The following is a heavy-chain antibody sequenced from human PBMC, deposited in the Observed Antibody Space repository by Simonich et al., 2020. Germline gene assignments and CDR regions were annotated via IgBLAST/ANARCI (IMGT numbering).Heavy chain of an antibody. D-gene: IGHD5-12*01. CDR1: GYTFTGYY. CDR2: SNPNSGGT. CDR3: ASSKLATIDY. Sequence: QVKLVQSGAEVKKPGASVKVSCKASGYTFTGYYMHWVRQAPGQGIEWMGWSNPNSGGTNDAQKFQGRVTMTRDTSISTAYMERSRLRSDDTAVYYCASSKLATIDYWGQGTLVTVSS. J-gene: IGHJ4*02. V-gene: IGHV1-2*02.